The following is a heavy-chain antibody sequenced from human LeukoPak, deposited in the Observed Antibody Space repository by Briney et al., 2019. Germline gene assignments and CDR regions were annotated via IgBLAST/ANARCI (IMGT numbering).Heavy chain of an antibody. CDR3: AREGRAI. V-gene: IGHV4-34*01. J-gene: IGHJ3*02. CDR2: INHSGST. Sequence: PLETLSLTCAVYGGSFSGYYWSWIRQPPGKGLEWIGEINHSGSTNYNPSLKSRVTISVDTSKNQFSLKLSSVTAADTAVYYCAREGRAIWGQGTMVTVSS. CDR1: GGSFSGYY.